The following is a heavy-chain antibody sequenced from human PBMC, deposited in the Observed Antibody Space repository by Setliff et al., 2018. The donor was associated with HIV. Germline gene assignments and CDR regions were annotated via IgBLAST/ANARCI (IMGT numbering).Heavy chain of an antibody. V-gene: IGHV3-20*04. J-gene: IGHJ6*03. D-gene: IGHD6-19*01. CDR2: ISWNGKII. Sequence: GGSLRLSCATSGFTFGDYLMSWVRQVPGKGLEWVSGISWNGKIIGSGDSVRGRFTISRDDAKNSLYLQMNSLRAEDTGLYYCAKAKWLPRNSFYYYMDVWGKGTTVTVSS. CDR3: AKAKWLPRNSFYYYMDV. CDR1: GFTFGDYL.